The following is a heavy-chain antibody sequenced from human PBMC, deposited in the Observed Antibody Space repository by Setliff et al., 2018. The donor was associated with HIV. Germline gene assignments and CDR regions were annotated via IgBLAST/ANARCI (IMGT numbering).Heavy chain of an antibody. CDR2: IDPSDSYT. V-gene: IGHV5-10-1*01. CDR1: GYTFTTYW. Sequence: GESLKISCKGSGYTFTTYWVTWVRQMPGKGLEWMGRIDPSDSYTSYSPSFQGHVTISADKSISTAYLQLSSLKASDTAMYYCARRVHTSSWYIGAFDIWGHGTMVTVSS. D-gene: IGHD6-13*01. J-gene: IGHJ3*02. CDR3: ARRVHTSSWYIGAFDI.